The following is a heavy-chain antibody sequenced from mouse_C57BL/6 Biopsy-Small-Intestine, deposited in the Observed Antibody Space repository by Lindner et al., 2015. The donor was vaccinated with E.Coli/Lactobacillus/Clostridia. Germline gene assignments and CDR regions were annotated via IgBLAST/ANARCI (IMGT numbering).Heavy chain of an antibody. J-gene: IGHJ2*01. D-gene: IGHD1-1*01. Sequence: VQLQESGPELVKPGASVKISCKASGYSFTDYTMSWVKQSDGKSLEWIGIINPNFGTTSYNQKFKDKATLTADKSSSTAYLQLNSLTSEDSAVYYCARRGLITAVVAPDYWGQGTTLTVSS. CDR3: ARRGLITAVVAPDY. V-gene: IGHV1-39*01. CDR2: INPNFGTT. CDR1: GYSFTDYT.